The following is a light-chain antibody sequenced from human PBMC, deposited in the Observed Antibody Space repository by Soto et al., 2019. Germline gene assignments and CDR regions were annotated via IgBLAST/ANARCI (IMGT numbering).Light chain of an antibody. Sequence: TLSLSPGERATLSCRASQSFRSDSLAWYQQKPGQAPRLLIYGASSRAPGIPDRFSGSGSGTDFTLTVSRLEPEDSAVYYCQQYGGSLLTFGGGTKVDI. CDR2: GAS. J-gene: IGKJ4*01. CDR3: QQYGGSLLT. CDR1: QSFRSDS. V-gene: IGKV3-20*01.